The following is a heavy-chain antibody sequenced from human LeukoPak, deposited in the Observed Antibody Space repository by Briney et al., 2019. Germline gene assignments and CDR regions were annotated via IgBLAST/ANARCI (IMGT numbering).Heavy chain of an antibody. CDR3: ARDRGALVVVITTGWFDP. Sequence: ASVKVSCKTSGYTFTGDYMHWVRQAPGQGLEWMGRIIPILGIANYAQKFQGRVTITADKSTSTAYMELSSLRSEDTAVYYCARDRGALVVVITTGWFDPWGQGTLVTVSS. V-gene: IGHV1-69*04. CDR2: IIPILGIA. CDR1: GYTFTGDY. J-gene: IGHJ5*02. D-gene: IGHD3-22*01.